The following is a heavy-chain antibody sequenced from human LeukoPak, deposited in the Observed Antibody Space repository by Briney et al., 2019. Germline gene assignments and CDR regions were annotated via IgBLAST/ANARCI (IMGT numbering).Heavy chain of an antibody. CDR3: ARDLAGAADY. Sequence: GSLRLSCVASGFSFSRYAMHWVRQAPGKGLEWVAVISYDSITKYYADSVKGRFTISRDSSRNTLYLQMNSLRPEDTAAYYCARDLAGAADYWGQGTLVTVSS. CDR1: GFSFSRYA. J-gene: IGHJ4*02. D-gene: IGHD6-19*01. CDR2: ISYDSITK. V-gene: IGHV3-30*01.